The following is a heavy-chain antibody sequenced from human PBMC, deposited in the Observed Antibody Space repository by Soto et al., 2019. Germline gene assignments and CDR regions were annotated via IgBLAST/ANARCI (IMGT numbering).Heavy chain of an antibody. CDR1: GGSISSSSSY. CDR3: ARQAAAAPAGY. V-gene: IGHV4-39*01. D-gene: IGHD2-2*01. CDR2: IYYSGST. J-gene: IGHJ4*02. Sequence: QLQLQESGPGLVKPSETLSLTCTVSGGSISSSSSYWGWIRQPPGKGLEWIGSIYYSGSTDYNPSLKSRVTISVDTSKNQFSLKLSSVTAADTAVYYCARQAAAAPAGYWGQGTLVTVSS.